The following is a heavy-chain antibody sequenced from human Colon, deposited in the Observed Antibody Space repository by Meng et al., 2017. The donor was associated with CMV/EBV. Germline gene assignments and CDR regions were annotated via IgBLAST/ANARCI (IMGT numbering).Heavy chain of an antibody. CDR3: ARDLLSSLPHPFFAP. CDR2: IYHSGST. Sequence: SETLSLTCTVSGYSISSGYYWGWIRQPPGKGLEWIGSIYHSGSTYYNPSLKSRVTISVDTSKNQFSLKLSSVTAADTAVYYCARDLLSSLPHPFFAPLGPATLFPVSS. J-gene: IGHJ5*02. CDR1: GYSISSGYY. D-gene: IGHD3-16*02. V-gene: IGHV4-38-2*02.